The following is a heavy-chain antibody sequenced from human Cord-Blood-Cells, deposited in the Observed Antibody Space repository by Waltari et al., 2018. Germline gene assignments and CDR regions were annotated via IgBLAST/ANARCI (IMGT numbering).Heavy chain of an antibody. D-gene: IGHD3-3*01. V-gene: IGHV4-59*08. CDR1: GGSISSYY. CDR3: ARHEGSYDFWSGYDY. CDR2: IYYSRST. J-gene: IGHJ4*02. Sequence: QVQLQESGPGLVKPSETLSLTCTVSGGSISSYYWSWIRQPPGKGLEWIGYIYYSRSTNYNPSLKSRVTISVDTSKNQFSLKLSSVTAADTAVYYCARHEGSYDFWSGYDYWGQGTLVTVSS.